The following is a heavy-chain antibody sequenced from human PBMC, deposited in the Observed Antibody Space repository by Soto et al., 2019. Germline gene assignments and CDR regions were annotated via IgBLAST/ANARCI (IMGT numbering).Heavy chain of an antibody. D-gene: IGHD3-10*01. CDR2: IYSGGST. CDR3: ARVFPGELLPLYSDY. V-gene: IGHV3-53*01. CDR1: GFTVSSNY. Sequence: PGGSLRLSCAASGFTVSSNYMSWVRQAPGKGLEWVSVIYSGGSTYYADSVKGRFTISRDNSKNTLYLQMNSLRAEDTAGYYCARVFPGELLPLYSDYWGPRTPFTVSP. J-gene: IGHJ4*02.